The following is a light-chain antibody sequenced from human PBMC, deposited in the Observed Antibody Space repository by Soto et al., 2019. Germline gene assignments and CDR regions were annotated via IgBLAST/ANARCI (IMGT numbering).Light chain of an antibody. CDR3: QAWERNTML. Sequence: SYELTQPPSVSVSPGQTASITCSGDKLGEKYVSWHQQKPGQSPVAVIYQDTKRPSGIPDRFSGSNSGNTATLTISGTQAMDEADYYCQAWERNTMLFGGGTKLTVL. CDR1: KLGEKY. J-gene: IGLJ2*01. CDR2: QDT. V-gene: IGLV3-1*01.